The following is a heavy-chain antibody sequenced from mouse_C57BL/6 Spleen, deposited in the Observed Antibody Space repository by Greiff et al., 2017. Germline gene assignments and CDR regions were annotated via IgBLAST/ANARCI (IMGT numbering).Heavy chain of an antibody. D-gene: IGHD2-3*01. J-gene: IGHJ3*01. V-gene: IGHV14-2*01. CDR1: GFNIKDYY. CDR3: AHYDGYLWFAY. CDR2: IDPEDGET. Sequence: DVKLVESGAELVKPGASVKLSCTASGFNIKDYYMHWVKQRTEQGLEWIGRIDPEDGETKYAPKFQGKATITADTSSNTAYLQLSSLTSEDTAVYYCAHYDGYLWFAYWGQGTLVTVSA.